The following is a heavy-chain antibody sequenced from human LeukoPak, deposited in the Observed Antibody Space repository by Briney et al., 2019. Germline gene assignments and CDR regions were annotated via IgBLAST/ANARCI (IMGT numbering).Heavy chain of an antibody. CDR1: GFTFSSYS. CDR3: AREGSGASLAYYFDY. J-gene: IGHJ4*02. CDR2: ISSSSSYI. V-gene: IGHV3-21*01. D-gene: IGHD6-19*01. Sequence: PGGSLRLSCSASGFTFSSYSMNWVRAAPGKGLEWVSSISSSSSYIYYADSVKGRFTISRDNAKNSLYLQMNSLRAEDTAVYYCAREGSGASLAYYFDYWGQGTLVTVSS.